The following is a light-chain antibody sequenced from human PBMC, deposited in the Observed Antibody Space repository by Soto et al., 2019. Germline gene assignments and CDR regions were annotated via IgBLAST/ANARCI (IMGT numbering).Light chain of an antibody. V-gene: IGKV1-9*01. CDR1: QGISSY. CDR2: AAS. Sequence: DLQLTQSPSFLSASVGDRVTITCRASQGISSYLAWYQQKPGKAPKLLIYAASTLQSGVPSRFCGSGSGTEFTLTISSLQPEDFATYYCQQLNSYPPGTFGQGTKVEIK. J-gene: IGKJ1*01. CDR3: QQLNSYPPGT.